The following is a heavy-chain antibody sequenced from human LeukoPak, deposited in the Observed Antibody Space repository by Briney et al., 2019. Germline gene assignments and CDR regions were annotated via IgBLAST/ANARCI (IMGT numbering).Heavy chain of an antibody. D-gene: IGHD6-19*01. V-gene: IGHV3-23*01. J-gene: IGHJ3*01. CDR1: GFTFSSHA. CDR3: AKEKAVARSSGWHAFDV. CDR2: VSPGGDKT. Sequence: PGGSLRLSCAASGFTFSSHAMSWARQAPGKGLQWVSAVSPGGDKTYYADSVKGRFTVSRDNSRNTLYLQMNSLRADDTAVYFRAKEKAVARSSGWHAFDVWGQGSLVTVS.